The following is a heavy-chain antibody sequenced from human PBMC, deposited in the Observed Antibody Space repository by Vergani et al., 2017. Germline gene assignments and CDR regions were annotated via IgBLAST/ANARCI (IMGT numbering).Heavy chain of an antibody. CDR3: ARLQGYCSGGSCYSGVFDY. Sequence: QVQLQESGPGLVKPSETLSLTCAVSGYSISSGYYWGWIRPPPGKGLEWIGSIYHSGSTYYNPSLKSRVTISVDTSKNQFSLKLSSVTAADTAVYYCARLQGYCSGGSCYSGVFDYWGQGTLVTVSS. CDR1: GYSISSGYY. D-gene: IGHD2-15*01. J-gene: IGHJ4*02. CDR2: IYHSGST. V-gene: IGHV4-38-2*01.